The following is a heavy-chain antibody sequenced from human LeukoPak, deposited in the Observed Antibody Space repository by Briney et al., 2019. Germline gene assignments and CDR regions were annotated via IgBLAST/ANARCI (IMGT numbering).Heavy chain of an antibody. CDR2: IKQDGSEK. CDR1: GFTFSSYW. J-gene: IGHJ4*02. Sequence: GGSLRLSCAASGFTFSSYWMSWVRQAPGKGLEWVANIKQDGSEKYSVDSVKGRFTISRDNAKNSLYLQMNSLRAEDMAVYYCARVLVSNYGGAFDYWGQGALVTVSS. CDR3: ARVLVSNYGGAFDY. V-gene: IGHV3-7*01. D-gene: IGHD4-11*01.